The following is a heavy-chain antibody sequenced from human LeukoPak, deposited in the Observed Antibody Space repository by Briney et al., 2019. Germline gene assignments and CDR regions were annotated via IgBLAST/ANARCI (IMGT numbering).Heavy chain of an antibody. CDR1: GYXFTSYG. CDR3: ARAGADSAAYFYYAMDV. CDR2: ISGYNGDT. D-gene: IGHD2-15*01. J-gene: IGHJ6*02. V-gene: IGHV1-18*01. Sequence: ASVKVSCKTSGYXFTSYGISWVRQAPGQGLEWMGRISGYNGDTHYAQNLQDRVTMTTDTSTSTAYMDVRSLRSDDTAVYYCARAGADSAAYFYYAMDVWGQGTTVTVSS.